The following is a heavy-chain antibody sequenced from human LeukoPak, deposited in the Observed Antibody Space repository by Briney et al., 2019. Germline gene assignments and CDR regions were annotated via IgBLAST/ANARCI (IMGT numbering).Heavy chain of an antibody. Sequence: GGSLRLSCAASGFTFSYYWTHWVRQAPGKGLVWFSRINSDGSSASYADSVEGRFTISRDNAKNSLYLQMNSLRAEDTAVYYCARDQTTDTTYYYYGMDVWGQGTTVNVSS. CDR1: GFTFSYYW. J-gene: IGHJ6*02. V-gene: IGHV3-74*01. CDR3: ARDQTTDTTYYYYGMDV. CDR2: INSDGSSA. D-gene: IGHD4-11*01.